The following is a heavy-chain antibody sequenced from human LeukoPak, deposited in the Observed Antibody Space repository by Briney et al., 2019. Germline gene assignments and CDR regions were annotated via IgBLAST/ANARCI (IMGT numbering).Heavy chain of an antibody. CDR3: ARDAAVVRKAFDI. CDR1: GFTFTSDA. Sequence: GGSLRLSCAASGFTFTSDAMSWVRQAPGKGLEWVSGISGSGYTYYAGSVKGRFTISRDDSKNTLYLQINSLRAEDTAVYYCARDAAVVRKAFDIWGQGTMVTVSS. D-gene: IGHD3-22*01. J-gene: IGHJ3*02. V-gene: IGHV3-23*01. CDR2: ISGSGYT.